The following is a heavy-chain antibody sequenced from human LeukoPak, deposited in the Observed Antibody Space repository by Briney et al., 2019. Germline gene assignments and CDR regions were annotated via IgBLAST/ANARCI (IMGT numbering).Heavy chain of an antibody. CDR1: GGSFSGYY. CDR3: ARVRGGSGTRGYYYGMDV. CDR2: INHSGST. D-gene: IGHD3-10*01. V-gene: IGHV4-34*01. J-gene: IGHJ6*04. Sequence: SETLSLTCAVYGGSFSGYYWSWIRQPPGKGPEWIGEINHSGSTNYNPSLKSRVTISVGTSKNQFSLKLSSVTAADTAVYYCARVRGGSGTRGYYYGMDVWGKGTTVTVSS.